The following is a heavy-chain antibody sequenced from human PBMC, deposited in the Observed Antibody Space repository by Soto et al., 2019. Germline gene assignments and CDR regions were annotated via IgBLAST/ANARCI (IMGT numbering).Heavy chain of an antibody. J-gene: IGHJ6*02. CDR2: ISYDGSNK. CDR1: GFTFSSYA. CDR3: ARGPGDYSYYYYGMDV. Sequence: GGSLRLSCAASGFTFSSYAMHWVRQAPGKGLEWVAVISYDGSNKYYADSVKGRFTISRDNSKNTLYLQMNSLRAEDTAVYYCARGPGDYSYYYYGMDVWGQGTTVTVSS. D-gene: IGHD4-17*01. V-gene: IGHV3-30-3*01.